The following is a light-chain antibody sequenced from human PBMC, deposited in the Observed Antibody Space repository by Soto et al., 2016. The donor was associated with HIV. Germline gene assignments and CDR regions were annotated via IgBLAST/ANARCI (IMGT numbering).Light chain of an antibody. J-gene: IGLJ2*01. CDR3: NSRDTSGDHLV. V-gene: IGLV3-19*01. Sequence: SSELTQDPAVSVALGQTVRITCQGDSLRSYYASWYQQKPGQAPVLVIYGKNNRPSGIPDRFSGSSSGNTASLTTTGAQAEDEADYYCNSRDTSGDHLVFGGGTKLTV. CDR2: GKN. CDR1: SLRSYY.